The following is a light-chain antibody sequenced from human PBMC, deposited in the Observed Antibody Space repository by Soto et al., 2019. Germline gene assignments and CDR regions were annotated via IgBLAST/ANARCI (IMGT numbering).Light chain of an antibody. CDR2: DVN. Sequence: QSVLTQPASVSGSPGQSITISCTGTGSDIGPYNFVSWYQQHPGKAPKLMLYDVNIRPSGVSNRFSGSKSGNTASLTISGLQAEDEADYYCTSWTTSTTMIFGGGTKLTVL. V-gene: IGLV2-14*03. J-gene: IGLJ2*01. CDR3: TSWTTSTTMI. CDR1: GSDIGPYNF.